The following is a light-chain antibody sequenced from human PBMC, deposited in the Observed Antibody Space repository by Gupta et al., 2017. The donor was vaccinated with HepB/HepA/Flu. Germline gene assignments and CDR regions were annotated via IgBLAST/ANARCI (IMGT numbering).Light chain of an antibody. CDR3: QHENNCLGT. J-gene: IGKJ1*01. Sequence: EIVLTQSPATLSVSPGESATLSCRASQGVSSELEWYQQKPGQAPRLLIYGASTRATGIPARFSGSGYGTEFTLTISSRQSEDFAVYYCQHENNCLGTFGQGTKVEIK. CDR1: QGVSSE. V-gene: IGKV3-15*01. CDR2: GAS.